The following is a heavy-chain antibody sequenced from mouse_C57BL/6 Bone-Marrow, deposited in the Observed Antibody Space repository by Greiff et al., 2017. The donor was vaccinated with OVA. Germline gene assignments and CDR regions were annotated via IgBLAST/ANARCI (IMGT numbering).Heavy chain of an antibody. D-gene: IGHD1-1*01. V-gene: IGHV7-3*01. Sequence: DVKLVESGGGLVQPGGSLSLSCAASGFTFTDYYMSWVRQTPGKALEWLGFIRNKANGYTTEYSASVKGRFTISRDNSQSILYLQMNALRAEDSATYYCSRSSSYYYGSSYFDYWGQGTTLTVSS. J-gene: IGHJ2*01. CDR2: IRNKANGYTT. CDR3: SRSSSYYYGSSYFDY. CDR1: GFTFTDYY.